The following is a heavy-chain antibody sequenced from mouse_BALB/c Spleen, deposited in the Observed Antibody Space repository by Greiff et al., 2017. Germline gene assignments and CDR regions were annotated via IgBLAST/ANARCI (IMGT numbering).Heavy chain of an antibody. J-gene: IGHJ1*01. CDR1: GFTFSSFG. D-gene: IGHD1-2*01. CDR2: ISSCSSTI. CDR3: ARSEFITTAWYFDV. Sequence: EVQLQESGGGLVQPGGSRKLSCAASGFTFSSFGMHWVRQAPEKGLEWVAYISSCSSTIYYADTVKGRFTISRDNPKNTLFLQMTSLRSEDTAMYYCARSEFITTAWYFDVWGAGTTVTVSS. V-gene: IGHV5-17*02.